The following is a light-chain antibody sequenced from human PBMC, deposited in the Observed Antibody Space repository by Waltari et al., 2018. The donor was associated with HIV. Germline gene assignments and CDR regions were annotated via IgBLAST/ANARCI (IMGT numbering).Light chain of an antibody. CDR2: EVS. J-gene: IGLJ3*02. CDR1: SSDVGGYNY. V-gene: IGLV2-14*01. CDR3: SSYTSSSTRV. Sequence: QSALTQPASVSGSPGQSIPIPRTGTSSDVGGYNYVSWYQQHPGKAPKLMIYEVSNRPSGVSNRFSGSKSGNTASLTISGLQAEDEADYYCSSYTSSSTRVFGGGTNLTVL.